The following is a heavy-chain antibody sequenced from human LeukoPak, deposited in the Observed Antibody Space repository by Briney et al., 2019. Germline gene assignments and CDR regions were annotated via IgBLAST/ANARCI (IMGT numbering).Heavy chain of an antibody. D-gene: IGHD4-17*01. CDR1: GFTLSTYS. CDR3: ARETTVTSVFDY. CDR2: MSSSTSSAI. Sequence: GSLRLSCAASGFTLSTYSMNWVRQAPGKGLEWVSYMSSSTSSAIFYADSVRGRFTISRDNAKNSLYLQMNSLRDEDTAVYYCARETTVTSVFDYWGQGTLVTVSS. V-gene: IGHV3-48*02. J-gene: IGHJ4*02.